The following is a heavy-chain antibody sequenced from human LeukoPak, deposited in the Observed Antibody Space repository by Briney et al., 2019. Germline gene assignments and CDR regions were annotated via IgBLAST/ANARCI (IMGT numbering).Heavy chain of an antibody. Sequence: GSLRLSCAASGFTFSSYAMSWVRQAPGKGLEWVSYISSSSSTIYYADSVKGRFTISRDNAKNSLYLQMNSLRAEDTAVYYCARMRENDYDFWSGYSPLYYMDVWGKGTTVTVSS. CDR2: ISSSSSTI. J-gene: IGHJ6*03. CDR3: ARMRENDYDFWSGYSPLYYMDV. D-gene: IGHD3-3*01. V-gene: IGHV3-48*01. CDR1: GFTFSSYA.